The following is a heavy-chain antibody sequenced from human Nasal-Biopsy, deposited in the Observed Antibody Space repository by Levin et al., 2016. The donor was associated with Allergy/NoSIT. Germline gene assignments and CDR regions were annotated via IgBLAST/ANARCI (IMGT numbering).Heavy chain of an antibody. CDR1: GFTFSSYA. J-gene: IGHJ4*02. V-gene: IGHV3-23*01. CDR2: TSGSGYAT. D-gene: IGHD2-2*03. CDR3: ARVSGYCSSASCAPDH. Sequence: GGSLRLSCAASGFTFSSYAMTWVRQAPGKGPEWVSSTSGSGYATYYTDSVKGRFTISRDNSQNTLYLLMNSLRSDDAAVYYCARVSGYCSSASCAPDHWGQGTLVTVSS.